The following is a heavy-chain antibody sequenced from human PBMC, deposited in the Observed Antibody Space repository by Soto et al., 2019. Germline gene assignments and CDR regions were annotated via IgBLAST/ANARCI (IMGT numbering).Heavy chain of an antibody. CDR2: ISAYNGNI. J-gene: IGHJ6*02. CDR1: GYTFTNYG. D-gene: IGHD2-21*02. V-gene: IGHV1-18*01. CDR3: ASSYCDGNCYSIYPVDYYYYGMDV. Sequence: QVQLVQSGAEVKKPGASVKVSCKASGYTFTNYGISWVRQAPGQGLEWMGWISAYNGNINYAQKLQGRVTMTTDTYTSTAYMELASLRADDTTMHYCASSYCDGNCYSIYPVDYYYYGMDVWGQGTTVTVS.